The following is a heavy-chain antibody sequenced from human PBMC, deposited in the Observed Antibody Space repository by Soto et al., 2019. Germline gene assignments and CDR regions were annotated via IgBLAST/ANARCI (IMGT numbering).Heavy chain of an antibody. CDR2: IYYSGST. D-gene: IGHD6-19*01. CDR3: AHYSSVRAFDI. Sequence: QVQLQESGPGLVKPSQTLSLTCTVSGGSISSGDYYWSWIRQPPGKGLDWIGYIYYSGSTYYNPSRNSRVTISVDTSKNQFSLKLSSVTGAVTAVYYCAHYSSVRAFDIWGQGTMVTVSS. CDR1: GGSISSGDYY. V-gene: IGHV4-30-4*01. J-gene: IGHJ3*02.